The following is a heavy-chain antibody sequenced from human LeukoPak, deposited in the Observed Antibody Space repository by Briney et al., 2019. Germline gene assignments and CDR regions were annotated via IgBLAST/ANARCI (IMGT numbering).Heavy chain of an antibody. V-gene: IGHV1-18*01. CDR3: ARDHGHKSVDY. D-gene: IGHD2-21*01. CDR2: ISAYNGNT. CDR1: GYTFSSYG. Sequence: ASVKVSSKASGYTFSSYGISWLRQAPGQGLEWMGWISAYNGNTNYAQKFQGSVTLTTDTSTSTLYMEVRSLRSDDTAVYYCARDHGHKSVDYWGQGTLVTVSS. J-gene: IGHJ4*02.